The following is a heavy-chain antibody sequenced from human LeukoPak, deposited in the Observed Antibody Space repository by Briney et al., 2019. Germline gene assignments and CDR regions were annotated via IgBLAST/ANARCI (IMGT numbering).Heavy chain of an antibody. V-gene: IGHV3-21*01. CDR1: GFTFSSYS. D-gene: IGHD6-13*01. Sequence: PGGSLRLSCAASGFTFSSYSMNWVRQAPGKGLEWVSFISSSSSYIYYADSVKGRFTISRDNAKNSLYLQMNSLRAEDTAVYYCARDFEFGSAAGTPNWGQGTLVTVSS. CDR2: ISSSSSYI. CDR3: ARDFEFGSAAGTPN. J-gene: IGHJ4*02.